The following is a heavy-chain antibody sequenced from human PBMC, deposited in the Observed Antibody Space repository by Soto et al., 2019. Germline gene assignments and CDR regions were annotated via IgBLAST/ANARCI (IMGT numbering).Heavy chain of an antibody. CDR3: ARESEDLTSNFDY. Sequence: GGSLRLSCAASGFTFTRYSMNWVRQAPGKGLEWVSSIGSTTNYIYYADSMKGRFTVSRDNAKNSVYLEMNSLSAEDTAVYYCARESEDLTSNFDYWGQGTLVTVSS. J-gene: IGHJ4*02. CDR1: GFTFTRYS. CDR2: IGSTTNYI. V-gene: IGHV3-21*01.